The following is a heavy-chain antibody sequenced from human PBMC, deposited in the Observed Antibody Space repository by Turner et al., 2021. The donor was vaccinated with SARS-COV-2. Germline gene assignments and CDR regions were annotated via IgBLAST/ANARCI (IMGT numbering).Heavy chain of an antibody. Sequence: QVHLQESGPGLVKPSETLSLTCSVSGFSITTYYWSWIRQPPGKGLEYIGYISHRGTTHYDPSLRGRVTISIDMSKNQFSLQLNSVTAADTAVYYCARLSAAALDPWGQGTLVTVFS. J-gene: IGHJ5*02. D-gene: IGHD6-13*01. V-gene: IGHV4-59*08. CDR2: ISHRGTT. CDR1: GFSITTYY. CDR3: ARLSAAALDP.